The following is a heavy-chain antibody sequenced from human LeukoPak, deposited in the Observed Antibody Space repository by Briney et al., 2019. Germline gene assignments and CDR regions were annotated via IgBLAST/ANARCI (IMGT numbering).Heavy chain of an antibody. CDR2: ISSSGSTI. CDR3: ASATNYDFWSGYYNLDY. V-gene: IGHV3-48*03. J-gene: IGHJ4*02. D-gene: IGHD3-3*01. Sequence: GGSLRLSCAASGFTFSSYEMNWVRQAPGKGLEWVSYISSSGSTIYYADSVKGRFTISRDNDKNSLYLQMNSLRAEDTAVYYCASATNYDFWSGYYNLDYWGQGTLVTVSS. CDR1: GFTFSSYE.